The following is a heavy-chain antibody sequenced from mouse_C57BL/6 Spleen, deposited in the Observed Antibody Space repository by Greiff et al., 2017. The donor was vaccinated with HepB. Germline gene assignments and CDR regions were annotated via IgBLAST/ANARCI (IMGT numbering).Heavy chain of an antibody. CDR2: IYPGDGDT. CDR3: ARSYYGSCFDY. J-gene: IGHJ2*01. V-gene: IGHV1-82*01. D-gene: IGHD1-1*01. Sequence: LQESGPELVKPGASVKISCKASGYAFSSSWMNWVKQRPGKGLEWIGRIYPGDGDTNYNGKFKGKATLTADKSSSTAYMQLSSLTSEDSAVYFCARSYYGSCFDYGGQGTTLTVSS. CDR1: GYAFSSSW.